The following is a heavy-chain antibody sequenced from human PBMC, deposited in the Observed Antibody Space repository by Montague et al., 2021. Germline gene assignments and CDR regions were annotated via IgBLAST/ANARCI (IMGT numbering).Heavy chain of an antibody. Sequence: SETLSLTCTVSGVSIGKYCLYWVRHRRAPRRGPEFLRHTFYRGNTHYNLSHQRPVSLSSHTTKNYFPLTLTSVTATDTAVYYCARRCYGYPQTDPEPANCVLDVWGRGSSVTV. V-gene: IGHV4-39*02. J-gene: IGHJ6*02. D-gene: IGHD1-14*01. CDR2: TFYRGNT. CDR1: GVSIGKYCLY. CDR3: ARRCYGYPQTDPEPANCVLDV.